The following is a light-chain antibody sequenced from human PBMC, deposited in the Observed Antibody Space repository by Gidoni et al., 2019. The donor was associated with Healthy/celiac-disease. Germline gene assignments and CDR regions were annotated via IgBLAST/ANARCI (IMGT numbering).Light chain of an antibody. CDR1: QCVSSY. CDR3: QQRSNWPPLT. Sequence: EIVLPHSPATLSLSPGERATLSCRASQCVSSYLAWYQQKPGQAPRLLIYDASNRATGIPARFSGSGSGTDFTLTISSLEPEDFAVYYCQQRSNWPPLTFGGGTKVEIK. V-gene: IGKV3-11*01. CDR2: DAS. J-gene: IGKJ4*01.